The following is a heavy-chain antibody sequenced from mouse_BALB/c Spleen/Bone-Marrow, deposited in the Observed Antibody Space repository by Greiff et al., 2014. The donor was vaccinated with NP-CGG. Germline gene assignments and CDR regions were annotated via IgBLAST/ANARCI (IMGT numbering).Heavy chain of an antibody. J-gene: IGHJ4*01. V-gene: IGHV1-80*01. CDR3: ARSLYYGSSYPLYAMDY. D-gene: IGHD1-1*01. Sequence: VQLQQSGADLVRPGSSVKISCKASGYAFSSYWMNWVKQRPGQGLEWIGQIYPGDGDTTYNGKFKGKATLTADKSSSTAYMQLSSLTSEDSAVYFCARSLYYGSSYPLYAMDYWGQGTSVTFSS. CDR2: IYPGDGDT. CDR1: GYAFSSYW.